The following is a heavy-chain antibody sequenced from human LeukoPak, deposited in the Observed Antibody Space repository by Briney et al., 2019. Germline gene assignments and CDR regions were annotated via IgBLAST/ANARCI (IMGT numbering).Heavy chain of an antibody. D-gene: IGHD3-16*01. CDR1: GGSISSYY. CDR3: ARGGEIYYYYYYMDV. CDR2: IYYSGST. Sequence: SETLSLTCTVSGGSISSYYWSWIRQPPGKGLEWTGYIYYSGSTNYNPSLKSRVTISVDTSKNQFSLKLSSVTAADTAVYYCARGGEIYYYYYYMDVWGKGTTVTVSS. J-gene: IGHJ6*03. V-gene: IGHV4-59*01.